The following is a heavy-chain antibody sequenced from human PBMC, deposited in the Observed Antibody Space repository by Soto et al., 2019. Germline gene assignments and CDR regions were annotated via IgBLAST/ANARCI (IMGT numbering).Heavy chain of an antibody. Sequence: LSLTCTVPGGSISSGDHYWSWVRQPPGKGLEWIAYIYHSGTTYYNPSLKSRVTMSVDTSKSQFSLKLSSVTAADTAVYYCATYYDSSGPTFDYWGQGALVTVSS. CDR1: GGSISSGDHY. CDR2: IYHSGTT. D-gene: IGHD3-22*01. CDR3: ATYYDSSGPTFDY. J-gene: IGHJ4*02. V-gene: IGHV4-30-4*01.